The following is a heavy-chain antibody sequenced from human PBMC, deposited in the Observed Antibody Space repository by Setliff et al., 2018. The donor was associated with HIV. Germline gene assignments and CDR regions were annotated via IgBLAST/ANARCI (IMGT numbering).Heavy chain of an antibody. J-gene: IGHJ4*02. Sequence: SETLSLTCTVSGYSISSGYYWGWIRQPPGKGLEWIGSIYHSGSTYYNPSLKSRVTISVDTSKNQFSLKLSSVTAADTAVYYCARSPPGIAVAGLLDYLGQGTLVTVSS. V-gene: IGHV4-38-2*02. CDR2: IYHSGST. CDR1: GYSISSGYY. CDR3: ARSPPGIAVAGLLDY. D-gene: IGHD6-19*01.